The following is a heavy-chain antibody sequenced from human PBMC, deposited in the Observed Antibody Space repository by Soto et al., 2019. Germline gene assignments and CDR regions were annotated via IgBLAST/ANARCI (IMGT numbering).Heavy chain of an antibody. Sequence: PCQSQQISSNGSGYSFTSYWIGWVRQMQGKGLEWMGIIYPGDSDTRYSPSFQGQVTISADKSISTAYLQWSSLKASDTAMYYCASQEMATKNVDAFDIWGKETMVTVSS. CDR2: IYPGDSDT. D-gene: IGHD5-12*01. J-gene: IGHJ3*02. CDR1: GYSFTSYW. CDR3: ASQEMATKNVDAFDI. V-gene: IGHV5-51*01.